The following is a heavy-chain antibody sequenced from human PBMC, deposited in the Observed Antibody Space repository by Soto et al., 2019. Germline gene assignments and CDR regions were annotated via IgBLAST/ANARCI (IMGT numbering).Heavy chain of an antibody. CDR3: ARGPVQLYDDDYGMDV. D-gene: IGHD2-2*01. CDR2: SYYSGST. CDR1: GGSISSGGYY. V-gene: IGHV4-31*03. Sequence: QVQLQESGPGLVKPSQTLSLTCTVSGGSISSGGYYWSWIRQHPGKVLEWIGSSYYSGSTYYNPALKTRVTISVDTSKSQFSLKLRSVTAAATAVYYCARGPVQLYDDDYGMDVWGQGTTVTVSS. J-gene: IGHJ6*02.